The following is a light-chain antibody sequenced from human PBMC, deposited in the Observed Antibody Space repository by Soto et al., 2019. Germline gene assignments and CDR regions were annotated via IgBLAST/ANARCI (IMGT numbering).Light chain of an antibody. Sequence: DIQMTQSPSSLSASVGDRVTITCRASQGISNYLAWYQQKPGKVPKLLIYAASTLQSVVPSRFSGSGSGTDFTLTIRSLQPEAVATYYCQKYTSAPFPFGPGTKVDIK. V-gene: IGKV1-27*01. J-gene: IGKJ3*01. CDR2: AAS. CDR1: QGISNY. CDR3: QKYTSAPFP.